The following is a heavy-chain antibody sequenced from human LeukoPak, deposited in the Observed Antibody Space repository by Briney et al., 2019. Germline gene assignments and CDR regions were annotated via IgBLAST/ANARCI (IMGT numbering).Heavy chain of an antibody. V-gene: IGHV3-64*01. CDR2: IRSNGYTI. CDR1: GFTFSNYA. D-gene: IGHD5-24*01. J-gene: IGHJ2*01. CDR3: ARFDRDGYAFWYFDL. Sequence: GGSLRLSCAASGFTFSNYAMQWVRQAPGKGLEYVAGIRSNGYTIYYANSVKGRFTISRDISKNTLYLQMGSLRVEDMAVYYCARFDRDGYAFWYFDLWGRGTLVTVSS.